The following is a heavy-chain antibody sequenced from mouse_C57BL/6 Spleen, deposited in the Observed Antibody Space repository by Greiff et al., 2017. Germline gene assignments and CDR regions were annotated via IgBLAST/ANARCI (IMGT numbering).Heavy chain of an antibody. CDR3: ARAEGRVYFDY. CDR1: GFTFSSYA. D-gene: IGHD3-3*01. V-gene: IGHV5-4*03. Sequence: EVKLMESGGGLVKPGGSLKLSCAASGFTFSSYAMSWVRQTPEKRLEWVATISDGGSYTYYPDNVKGRFTISRDNAKNNLYLQMSHLKSEDTAMYYCARAEGRVYFDYWGQGTTLTVSS. J-gene: IGHJ2*01. CDR2: ISDGGSYT.